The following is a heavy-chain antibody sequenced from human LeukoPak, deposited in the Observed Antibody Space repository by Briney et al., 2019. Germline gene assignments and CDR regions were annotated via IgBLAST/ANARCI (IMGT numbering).Heavy chain of an antibody. Sequence: ASVKVSCKASGYTFTSYYMHWVRQAPGQGLEWMGIINPSGGSTSYAQKFQGRVTMTRDTSTSTVYMELSSLRSEDTAVYYCARDQDDYGGRRWWFDPWGQGTLVTVFS. CDR3: ARDQDDYGGRRWWFDP. J-gene: IGHJ5*02. D-gene: IGHD4-17*01. CDR2: INPSGGST. CDR1: GYTFTSYY. V-gene: IGHV1-46*01.